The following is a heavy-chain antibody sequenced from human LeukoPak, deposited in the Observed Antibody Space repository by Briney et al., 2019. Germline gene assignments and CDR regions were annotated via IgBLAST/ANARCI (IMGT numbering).Heavy chain of an antibody. Sequence: SETLSLTCAVSGGSISSGGYSWSWIRQPPGKGLEWIGYIYHSGSTYYNPSLKSRVTISVDRSKNQSSLKLSSVTAADTAVYYCARGNTYFDYWGQGTLVTVSS. J-gene: IGHJ4*02. CDR2: IYHSGST. V-gene: IGHV4-30-2*01. CDR3: ARGNTYFDY. CDR1: GGSISSGGYS.